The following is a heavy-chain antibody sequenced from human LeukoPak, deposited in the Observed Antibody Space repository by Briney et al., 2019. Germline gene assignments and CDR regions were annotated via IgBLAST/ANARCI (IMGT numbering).Heavy chain of an antibody. Sequence: SETLSLTCTVSGGSISSYYWSWIRQPPGKGLEWIGYIYYSGSTNYNPSLKSRVTISVDTSKNQFSLKLSSVTAADTAVYYCVGAWVGAQYYFYYWGQGTLVTVSS. J-gene: IGHJ4*02. CDR2: IYYSGST. D-gene: IGHD1-26*01. CDR1: GGSISSYY. CDR3: VGAWVGAQYYFYY. V-gene: IGHV4-59*01.